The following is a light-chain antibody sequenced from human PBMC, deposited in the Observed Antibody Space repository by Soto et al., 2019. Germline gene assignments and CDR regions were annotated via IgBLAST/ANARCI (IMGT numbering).Light chain of an antibody. CDR2: GAS. Sequence: IVMTQSPATLSVSPGERATLSCRASQSVSSNLAWYQQKPGQAPRLLIYGASTRATGIPARFSGSGSGTEFTLTISSLQSEDFAVYYCQQYNNWPVFTFGPGTKVDIK. CDR1: QSVSSN. J-gene: IGKJ3*01. V-gene: IGKV3-15*01. CDR3: QQYNNWPVFT.